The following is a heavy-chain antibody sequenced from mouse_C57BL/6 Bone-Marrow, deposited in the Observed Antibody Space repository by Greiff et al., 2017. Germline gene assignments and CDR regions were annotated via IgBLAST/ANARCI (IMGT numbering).Heavy chain of an antibody. CDR1: GFTFSSYG. V-gene: IGHV5-6*01. CDR3: ARPLSPFAY. CDR2: ISSGGSYT. Sequence: EVQGVESGGDLVKPGGSLKLSCAASGFTFSSYGMSWVRQTPDKRLEWVATISSGGSYTYYPDSVKGRFTISRDNAKNTLYLQMSRLKSEDTAMYYCARPLSPFAYWGQGTLVTVSA. J-gene: IGHJ3*01. D-gene: IGHD6-5*01.